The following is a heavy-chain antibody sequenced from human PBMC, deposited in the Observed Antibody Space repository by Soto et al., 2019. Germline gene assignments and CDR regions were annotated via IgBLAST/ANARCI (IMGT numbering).Heavy chain of an antibody. Sequence: GGSLRLSCAASGFTFSSYSLSWVRQAPGKGLEWVAAISGSGGTTYYAASVKGRFTISRDNSKNTLYLQMNSLRAEDTAVYYCPTQGRQLVVVGLDWFDPVGQGALVTVAS. CDR1: GFTFSSYS. V-gene: IGHV3-23*01. D-gene: IGHD6-6*01. CDR2: ISGSGGTT. J-gene: IGHJ5*02. CDR3: PTQGRQLVVVGLDWFDP.